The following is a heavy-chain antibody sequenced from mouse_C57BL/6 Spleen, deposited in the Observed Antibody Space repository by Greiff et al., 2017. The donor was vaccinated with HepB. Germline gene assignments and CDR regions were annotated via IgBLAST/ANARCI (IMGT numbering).Heavy chain of an antibody. V-gene: IGHV1-18*01. CDR3: ARDYYGSSPYFDY. CDR1: GYTFTDYN. J-gene: IGHJ2*01. D-gene: IGHD1-1*01. Sequence: VQLQQSGPELVKPGASVKIPCKASGYTFTDYNMDWVKQSHGKSLEWIGDINPNNGGTIYNQKFKGKATLTVDKSSSTAYMELRSLTSEDTAVYDCARDYYGSSPYFDYWGQGTTLTVSS. CDR2: INPNNGGT.